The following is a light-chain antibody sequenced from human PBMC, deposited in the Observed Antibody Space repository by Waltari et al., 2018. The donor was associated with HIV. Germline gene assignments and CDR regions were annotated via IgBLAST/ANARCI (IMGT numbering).Light chain of an antibody. CDR1: NSDVGDYTS. V-gene: IGLV2-11*01. CDR3: CAYAAAYISYV. Sequence: QSALTQPPSVSGSPGQSVTISCTGTNSDVGDYTSVSWYQLDPGKAPKLIIFDVSQRPSGVPERFSGSKSGNTASLTIAGLQTEDEADYFCCAYAAAYISYVFGSGTAVAVL. J-gene: IGLJ1*01. CDR2: DVS.